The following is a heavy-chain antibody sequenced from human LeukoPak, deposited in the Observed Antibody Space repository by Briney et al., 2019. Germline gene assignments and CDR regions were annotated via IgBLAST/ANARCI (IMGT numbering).Heavy chain of an antibody. CDR3: ARDWADIVLMSYGMDV. Sequence: GGSLRLSCAASGFTFSSYAMSWVRQAPGKGPEWVSLISGSGGSTYYADSVKGRFTISRDNSKNTLYLQMNSLRAEDTAVYYCARDWADIVLMSYGMDVWGQGTTVTVSS. J-gene: IGHJ6*02. CDR1: GFTFSSYA. V-gene: IGHV3-23*01. D-gene: IGHD2-8*01. CDR2: ISGSGGST.